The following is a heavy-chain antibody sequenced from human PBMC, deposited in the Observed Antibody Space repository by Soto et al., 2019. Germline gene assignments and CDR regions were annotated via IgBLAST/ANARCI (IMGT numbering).Heavy chain of an antibody. V-gene: IGHV3-30*18. CDR2: ISYDGSNK. J-gene: IGHJ6*02. CDR3: AKDGDQLLHYYYYGMDV. D-gene: IGHD2-2*01. CDR1: GFTFSSYG. Sequence: PGGSLRLSCAASGFTFSSYGMHWVRKAPGKGLEWVAVISYDGSNKYYADSVKGLFTISRDNSKNTLYLQMNSLRAEDTAVYYCAKDGDQLLHYYYYGMDVWGQGTTVTVSS.